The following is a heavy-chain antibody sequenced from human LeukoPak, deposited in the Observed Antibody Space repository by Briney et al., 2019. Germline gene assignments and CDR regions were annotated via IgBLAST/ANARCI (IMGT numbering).Heavy chain of an antibody. CDR1: GGSISSGGYY. CDR2: IYYSGST. CDR3: ARTTTKYNTYDY. D-gene: IGHD4-17*01. J-gene: IGHJ4*02. Sequence: SETLSLTCTVSGGSISSGGYYWSWIRQHPGKGLEWIGYIYYSGSTDYNPSLKSRVTISVDTSKNQFSLKLNSMTAADTAVYYCARTTTKYNTYDYWGQGTLVTVSS. V-gene: IGHV4-61*08.